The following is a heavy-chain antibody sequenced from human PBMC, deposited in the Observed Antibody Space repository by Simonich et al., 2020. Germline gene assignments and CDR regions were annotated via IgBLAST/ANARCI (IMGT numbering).Heavy chain of an antibody. CDR1: GFTFSSYA. CDR3: ARDHLDSGSYYFDY. D-gene: IGHD1-26*01. V-gene: IGHV3-30*04. CDR2: ITYDGSNK. Sequence: QVQLVESGGGVVQPGRSLRLSCAASGFTFSSYAMHWVRQAPGNGLDVVAVITYDGSNKYYADSVKGRFTISRDNSKNTLYLQMNSLRAEDTAVYYCARDHLDSGSYYFDYWGQGTLVTVSS. J-gene: IGHJ4*02.